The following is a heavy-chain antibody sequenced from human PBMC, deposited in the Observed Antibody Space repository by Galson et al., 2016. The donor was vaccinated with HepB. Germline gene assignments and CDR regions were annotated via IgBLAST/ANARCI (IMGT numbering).Heavy chain of an antibody. CDR1: GGSISSNSYY. Sequence: SETLSLTCTVSGGSISSNSYYWGWIRQPPGKGLEWIGTIYYSGSTYYNPSLKSRVSISADTSKNQFSLKVTSVTAADTALYYCASTNRDSYCSTNSCYIDHWGQGTLVTVSS. V-gene: IGHV4-39*01. D-gene: IGHD2-2*01. J-gene: IGHJ4*02. CDR3: ASTNRDSYCSTNSCYIDH. CDR2: IYYSGST.